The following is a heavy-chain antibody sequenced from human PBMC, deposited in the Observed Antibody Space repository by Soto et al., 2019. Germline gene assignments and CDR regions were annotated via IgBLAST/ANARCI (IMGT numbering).Heavy chain of an antibody. CDR3: TRGYCSSTSCPPYYYYGMDV. CDR2: ITWNGGSL. D-gene: IGHD2-2*01. CDR1: GFTFHDHA. Sequence: GGSLRLSCVASGFTFHDHAMHWVRQVPGKGLEWVSFITWNGGSLAYADSIKGRFTISRDNAKNSLYLQMNSLRAEDTAFYYCTRGYCSSTSCPPYYYYGMDVWGQGTTVTVSS. J-gene: IGHJ6*02. V-gene: IGHV3-9*01.